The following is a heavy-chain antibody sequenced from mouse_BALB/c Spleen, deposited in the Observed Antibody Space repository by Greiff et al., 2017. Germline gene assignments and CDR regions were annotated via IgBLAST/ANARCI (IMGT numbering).Heavy chain of an antibody. CDR2: IYPGNGDT. V-gene: IGHV1-12*01. J-gene: IGHJ2*01. D-gene: IGHD2-2*01. Sequence: LQQSGAELVKPGASVKMSCKASGYTFTSYNMHWVKQTPGQGLEWIGAIYPGNGDTSYNQKFKGKATLTADKSSSTAYMQLSSLTSEDSAVYYCARYDGYGGDYWGQGTTLTVSS. CDR3: ARYDGYGGDY. CDR1: GYTFTSYN.